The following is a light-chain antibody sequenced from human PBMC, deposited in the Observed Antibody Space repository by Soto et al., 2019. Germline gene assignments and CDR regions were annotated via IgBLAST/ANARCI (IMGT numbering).Light chain of an antibody. V-gene: IGLV2-14*01. J-gene: IGLJ1*01. CDR2: DVS. CDR3: SSYTSSSIPYV. CDR1: NSDVGGYNF. Sequence: QSALTQPASVSRSPGQSITISCTGTNSDVGGYNFVSWYQQHPGKAPKLMIYDVSNRPSGVSNRFSRSKSGNTASLNISGLQAEDEADYYCSSYTSSSIPYVFGIGTKVTVL.